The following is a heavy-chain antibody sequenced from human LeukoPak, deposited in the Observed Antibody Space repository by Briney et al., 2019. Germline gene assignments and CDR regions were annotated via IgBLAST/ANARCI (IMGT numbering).Heavy chain of an antibody. J-gene: IGHJ5*02. CDR2: ISATGGTT. D-gene: IGHD2-21*02. CDR3: AKGKVTAFLDWFDP. V-gene: IGHV3-23*01. Sequence: GGSLRLSCAASGFTFSTHAMSWVRQAPGKGLEWVSAISATGGTTYYADSVKGRFTISRDNSKNTLYLQLNSLRAEDTAIYYCAKGKVTAFLDWFDPWGQGTLVTVSS. CDR1: GFTFSTHA.